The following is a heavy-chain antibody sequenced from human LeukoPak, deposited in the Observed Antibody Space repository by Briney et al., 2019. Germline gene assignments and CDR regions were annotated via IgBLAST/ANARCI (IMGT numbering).Heavy chain of an antibody. D-gene: IGHD6-13*01. CDR2: INTNTGNP. J-gene: IGHJ3*02. CDR3: ARESSTSEEDAFDI. V-gene: IGHV7-4-1*02. Sequence: ASVKVSCKASGYTFTSSAMNWVRQAPGQGLEWMGWINTNTGNPTYAQGFTGRFVFSLDTSVSTAYLQISSLKAEDTAVYYCARESSTSEEDAFDIWGQGTMVTVSS. CDR1: GYTFTSSA.